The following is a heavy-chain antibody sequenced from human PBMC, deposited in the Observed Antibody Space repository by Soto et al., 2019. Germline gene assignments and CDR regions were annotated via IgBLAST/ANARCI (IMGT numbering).Heavy chain of an antibody. CDR2: ISYDGSYK. Sequence: PGGSLRLSCAASGFTFSSYGMHWVRQAPGKGLEWVAVISYDGSYKYYADSVKGRFTISRDNSKNTLYLQMNSLRAEDTAVYYCAREVLVRGIKYHGMDVWGQGTTVTVSS. J-gene: IGHJ6*02. CDR3: AREVLVRGIKYHGMDV. V-gene: IGHV3-30*03. CDR1: GFTFSSYG. D-gene: IGHD3-10*01.